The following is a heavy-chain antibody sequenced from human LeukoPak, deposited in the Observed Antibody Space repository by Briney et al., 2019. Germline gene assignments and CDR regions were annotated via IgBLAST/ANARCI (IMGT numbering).Heavy chain of an antibody. J-gene: IGHJ4*02. CDR3: ARGSPPDYDYVWGSYRPSFDY. CDR1: GGSISSSSYY. CDR2: SYYSGGT. V-gene: IGHV4-39*07. Sequence: SETLSLTCTVSGGSISSSSYYWAWIRQPPGKGLEWIGRSYYSGGTYYNPSLKSRVTISVDTSTNQFSLKLRSVTAADTAVYYCARGSPPDYDYVWGSYRPSFDYWGQGTLVTVSS. D-gene: IGHD3-16*02.